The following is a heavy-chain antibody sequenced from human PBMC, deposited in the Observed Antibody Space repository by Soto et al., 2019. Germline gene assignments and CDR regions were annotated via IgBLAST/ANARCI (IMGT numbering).Heavy chain of an antibody. D-gene: IGHD3-10*01. J-gene: IGHJ5*02. CDR1: GFTFSSYS. Sequence: EVQLVESGGGLVKPGGSLRLSCAASGFTFSSYSMNWVRQAPGKGLEWVSSISSSSSYIYYADSVKGRFTISRDNAKNSLYLQMNSLRAEDTAVYYCARDSLGWFGELSSGWFDPWGQGTLVTVSS. CDR2: ISSSSSYI. V-gene: IGHV3-21*01. CDR3: ARDSLGWFGELSSGWFDP.